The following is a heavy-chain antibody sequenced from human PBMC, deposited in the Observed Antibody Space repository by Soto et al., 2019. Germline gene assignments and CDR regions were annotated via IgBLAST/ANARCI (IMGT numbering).Heavy chain of an antibody. CDR2: INPASRGI. Sequence: ASVKFSCKASEYSFTDYYIHWVRQAPGQGLEWMGWINPASRGIKYAQKFQGRVTMTRDTSINTVYMELGRLTSVTAADTAVYYCARIPVDTSMIYWLDPWGQGTLVTVSS. CDR3: ARIPVDTSMIYWLDP. V-gene: IGHV1-2*02. D-gene: IGHD5-18*01. CDR1: EYSFTDYY. J-gene: IGHJ5*02.